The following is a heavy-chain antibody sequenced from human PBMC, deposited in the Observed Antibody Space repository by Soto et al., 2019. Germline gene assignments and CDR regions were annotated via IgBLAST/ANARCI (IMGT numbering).Heavy chain of an antibody. D-gene: IGHD3-3*01. CDR2: INPNSGGT. Sequence: ASVKVSCKASGYTFTSYDINWVRQATGQGLEWMGWINPNSGGTNYAQKFQGWVTMTRDTSISTAYMELSRLRSDDTAVYYCARAVYDFWSGFTSNYYMDVWGKGTTVTVSS. J-gene: IGHJ6*03. CDR3: ARAVYDFWSGFTSNYYMDV. V-gene: IGHV1-2*04. CDR1: GYTFTSYD.